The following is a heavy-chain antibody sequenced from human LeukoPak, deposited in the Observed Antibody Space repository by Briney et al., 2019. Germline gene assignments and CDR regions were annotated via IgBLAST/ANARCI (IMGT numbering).Heavy chain of an antibody. V-gene: IGHV1-2*02. CDR1: GFTFSSYG. D-gene: IGHD3-10*01. CDR3: ARSRITMVRGVIITDAFDI. CDR2: INPNSGGT. Sequence: GGSLRLSCAASGFTFSSYGMHWVRQAPGQGLEWMGWINPNSGGTNYAQKFQGRVTMTRDTSISTAYMELSRLRSDDTAVYYCARSRITMVRGVIITDAFDIWGQGTMVTVSS. J-gene: IGHJ3*02.